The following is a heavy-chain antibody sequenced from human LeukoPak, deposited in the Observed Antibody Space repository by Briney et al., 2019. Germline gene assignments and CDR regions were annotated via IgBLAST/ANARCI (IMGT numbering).Heavy chain of an antibody. D-gene: IGHD1-14*01. J-gene: IGHJ3*01. CDR2: ISGSGGST. CDR3: AGTTGGSDRS. V-gene: IGHV3-23*01. CDR1: GFTFSTYA. Sequence: GGSLRLSCAASGFTFSTYAMNWVRQAPGKGLEWVSGISGSGGSTYYADSVKGRFTISRDNSKNTLFLQMSSLRAEDTAVYSCAGTTGGSDRSWGQGTMVTVFS.